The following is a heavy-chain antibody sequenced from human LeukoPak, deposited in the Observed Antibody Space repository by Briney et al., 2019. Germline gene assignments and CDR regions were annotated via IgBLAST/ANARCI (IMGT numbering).Heavy chain of an antibody. J-gene: IGHJ6*02. CDR2: ISPYNGNT. V-gene: IGHV1-18*01. CDR3: ARDAIDLPFGGVIVTYYYYGMDV. D-gene: IGHD3-16*02. CDR1: GYTFTNYG. Sequence: ASVKVSCKASGYTFTNYGISWVRQAPGQGLEWMGWISPYNGNTNYAQKLRGRVTMTTDTSTSTAYMELRSLGSDDTAVYYCARDAIDLPFGGVIVTYYYYGMDVWGQGTTVTVSS.